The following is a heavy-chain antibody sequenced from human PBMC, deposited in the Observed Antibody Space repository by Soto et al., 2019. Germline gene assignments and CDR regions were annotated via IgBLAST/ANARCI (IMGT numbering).Heavy chain of an antibody. V-gene: IGHV3-21*01. CDR3: ARDLERQSDYCSGGSCSNEDAFDI. J-gene: IGHJ3*02. CDR1: GFTFSSYS. CDR2: ISSSGSYI. D-gene: IGHD2-15*01. Sequence: EVQLVESGGGLVKPGGSLRLSCAASGFTFSSYSMNWVRQAPGKGLEWVSSISSSGSYIYYADSVKGRFTISRDNAKNSQYLQMNSLRAEDTAVYYCARDLERQSDYCSGGSCSNEDAFDILGQGTMVTVSS.